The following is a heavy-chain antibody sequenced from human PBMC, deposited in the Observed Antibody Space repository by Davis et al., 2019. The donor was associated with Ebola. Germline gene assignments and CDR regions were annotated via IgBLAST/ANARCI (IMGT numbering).Heavy chain of an antibody. Sequence: SETLSLTCTVSGYSISSGYYWGWIRQPPGKGLEWIGSIYHSGSTYYNPSLKSRVTISVDTSKNQFSLKLSSVTAADTAVYYCARCGLEGGTVTTAFDIWGQGTMVTVSS. CDR2: IYHSGST. CDR3: ARCGLEGGTVTTAFDI. J-gene: IGHJ3*02. CDR1: GYSISSGYY. V-gene: IGHV4-38-2*02. D-gene: IGHD4-17*01.